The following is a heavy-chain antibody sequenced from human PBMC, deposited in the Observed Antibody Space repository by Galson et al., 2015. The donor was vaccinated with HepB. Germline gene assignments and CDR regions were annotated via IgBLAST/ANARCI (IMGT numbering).Heavy chain of an antibody. D-gene: IGHD6-6*01. J-gene: IGHJ4*02. CDR2: ISGSGDST. CDR3: AKDDDSRSPLQNFDY. V-gene: IGHV3-23*01. Sequence: SLRLSCAASGFTFSSYAMTWVRQAPGKGLEWVSTISGSGDSTYYADSVKGRFTISRDNSKNTLFLQMNSLRAEDTAVYYCAKDDDSRSPLQNFDYWGLGTLVTVSS. CDR1: GFTFSSYA.